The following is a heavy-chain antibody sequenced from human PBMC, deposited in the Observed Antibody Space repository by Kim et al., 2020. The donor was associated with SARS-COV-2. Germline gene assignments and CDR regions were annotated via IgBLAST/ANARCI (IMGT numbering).Heavy chain of an antibody. CDR1: GYSFTSYW. CDR3: ASGGDFWSGYPYYFDY. J-gene: IGHJ4*02. D-gene: IGHD3-3*01. V-gene: IGHV5-10-1*01. Sequence: GESLKISCKGSGYSFTSYWISWVRQMPGKGLEWMGRIDPSDSYTNYSPSFQGHVTISADKSISTAYLQWSSLKASDTAMYYCASGGDFWSGYPYYFDYWGQGTLVTVSS. CDR2: IDPSDSYT.